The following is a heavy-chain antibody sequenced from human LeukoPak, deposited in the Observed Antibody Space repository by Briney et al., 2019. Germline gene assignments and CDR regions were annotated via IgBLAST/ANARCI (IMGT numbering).Heavy chain of an antibody. Sequence: GGSLRLSCAASGFTFSSYAMSWVRQAPGKGLEWVSAISGSGGSTYYADSVKGRFTISRDNSKNTLYLQMNSLRAEDTAVYYCARDFRGVNYYYYMDVWGKGTTVTVSS. CDR3: ARDFRGVNYYYYMDV. V-gene: IGHV3-23*01. CDR1: GFTFSSYA. CDR2: ISGSGGST. J-gene: IGHJ6*03. D-gene: IGHD3-10*01.